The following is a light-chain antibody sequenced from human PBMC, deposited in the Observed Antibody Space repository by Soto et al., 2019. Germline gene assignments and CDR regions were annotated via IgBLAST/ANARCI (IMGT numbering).Light chain of an antibody. CDR2: EVS. Sequence: QSALTQPASVSGSPGQSIAISCTGTSSDISSYNYVSWYQQHPGKAPKLMIHEVSNRPSGVSDRFAGSKSGNTASLTISGLQADHEADYYCSSHTTYSTRVFGTGTKVTVL. CDR1: SSDISSYNY. CDR3: SSHTTYSTRV. V-gene: IGLV2-14*01. J-gene: IGLJ1*01.